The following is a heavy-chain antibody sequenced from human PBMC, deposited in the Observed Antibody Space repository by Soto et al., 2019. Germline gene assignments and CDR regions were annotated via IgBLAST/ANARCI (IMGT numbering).Heavy chain of an antibody. D-gene: IGHD2-2*01. Sequence: QVQLVESGGGVVQPGRSLRLSCAASGFTFSSYGMHWVRQAPGKGLEWVAVISSDGSSKDYGDSVKGRFTISRDNSKNTLYLQLNSLRAEDTAVYYCAKGQLGMGGYFDYWGQGTLVTVSS. J-gene: IGHJ4*02. CDR2: ISSDGSSK. CDR1: GFTFSSYG. V-gene: IGHV3-30*18. CDR3: AKGQLGMGGYFDY.